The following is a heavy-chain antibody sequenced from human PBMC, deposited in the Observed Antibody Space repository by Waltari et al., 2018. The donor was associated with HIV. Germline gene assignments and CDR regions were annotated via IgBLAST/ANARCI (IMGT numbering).Heavy chain of an antibody. CDR3: ARGREYSYGSLFDY. D-gene: IGHD5-18*01. J-gene: IGHJ4*02. CDR1: GYTFHRYD. CDR2: MNPNSGNT. Sequence: QVQLVQSGAEVKKPGASVKVSCRASGYTFHRYDINWVRQATGQGLEWMGWMNPNSGNTGYAQKFQGRVTMTRNTSISTAYMELSSLRSEDTGVYYCARGREYSYGSLFDYWGQGTPVTVSS. V-gene: IGHV1-8*01.